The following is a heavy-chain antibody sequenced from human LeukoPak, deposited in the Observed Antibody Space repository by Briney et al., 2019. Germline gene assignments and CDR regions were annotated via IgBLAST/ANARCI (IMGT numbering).Heavy chain of an antibody. CDR2: IYYSGST. D-gene: IGHD3-3*01. Sequence: SETLSLTCTVSGGSISSSSYYWGWIRQPPGKGLEWIGSIYYSGSTYYNPSLKSRVTISVDTSKNQFSLKLSSVTAADTAVYYCARGRPHYDFWSGYYATYDYWGQGTLVTVSS. CDR1: GGSISSSSYY. J-gene: IGHJ4*02. CDR3: ARGRPHYDFWSGYYATYDY. V-gene: IGHV4-39*01.